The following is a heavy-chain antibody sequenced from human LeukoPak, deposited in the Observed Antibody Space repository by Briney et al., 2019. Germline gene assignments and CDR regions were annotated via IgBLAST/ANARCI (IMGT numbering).Heavy chain of an antibody. J-gene: IGHJ6*03. D-gene: IGHD3-10*01. Sequence: PGGSLRLSCAASGFTFSSYSMNWVRQAPGKGLEWVSSISSSSSYIYYADSVKGRFTISRGNAKNSLYLQMNSLRAEDTAVYYCARDSGSGSYYYMDVWGKGTTVTVSS. CDR1: GFTFSSYS. CDR3: ARDSGSGSYYYMDV. V-gene: IGHV3-21*01. CDR2: ISSSSSYI.